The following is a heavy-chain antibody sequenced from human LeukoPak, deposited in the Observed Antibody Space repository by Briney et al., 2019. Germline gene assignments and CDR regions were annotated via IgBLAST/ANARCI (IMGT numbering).Heavy chain of an antibody. Sequence: SETLSLTWTVSGXSISSYYGNWIRQPPGKGLEWIGYIYSSGSTKYNPTLKSRVTMSVDTSKNQFSLKLSSVTAADTAVYSCARHKGFGVDFYYGMDVWGQGTTVTVSS. CDR2: IYSSGST. CDR1: GXSISSYY. CDR3: ARHKGFGVDFYYGMDV. V-gene: IGHV4-59*01. D-gene: IGHD3-16*01. J-gene: IGHJ6*02.